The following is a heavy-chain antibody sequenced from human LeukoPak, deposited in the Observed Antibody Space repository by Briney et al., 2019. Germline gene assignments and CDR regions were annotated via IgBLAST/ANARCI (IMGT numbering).Heavy chain of an antibody. J-gene: IGHJ4*02. CDR2: INPNSGGT. V-gene: IGHV1-2*02. D-gene: IGHD6-6*01. CDR3: ARVEAPIYSGSSLLYFDY. Sequence: ASVKVSCKASGYTFTGYYMHWVRQAPGQGLEWMGWINPNSGGTNYAQKFQGRVTMTRDTSISTAYMELSRLRSDDTAVYYCARVEAPIYSGSSLLYFDYWGQGTLVTVSS. CDR1: GYTFTGYY.